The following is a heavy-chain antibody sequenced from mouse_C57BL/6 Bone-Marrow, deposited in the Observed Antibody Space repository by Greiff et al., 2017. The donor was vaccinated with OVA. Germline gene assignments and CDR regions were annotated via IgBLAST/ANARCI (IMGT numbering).Heavy chain of an antibody. CDR3: AREGAYYSNCYAMDY. CDR2: IDPNYGTS. CDR1: GYSFTDYN. V-gene: IGHV1-39*01. Sequence: VQLQQSGPELVKPGASVKISCKASGYSFTDYNMNWVTQSTGKTLEWIGVIDPNYGTSSSNQKFTGKATLTVDQSSSTAYLHLNSQTYEDSAVYYGAREGAYYSNCYAMDYWGQGNSVTVSA. J-gene: IGHJ4*01. D-gene: IGHD2-5*01.